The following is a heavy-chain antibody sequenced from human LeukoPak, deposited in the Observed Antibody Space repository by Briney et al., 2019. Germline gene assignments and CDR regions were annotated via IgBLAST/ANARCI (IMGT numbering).Heavy chain of an antibody. J-gene: IGHJ5*02. CDR2: ISAYNGNT. V-gene: IGHV1-18*01. CDR1: GYTFTSYG. CDR3: ASTGYYDSSGYYYGGWFDP. Sequence: ASVKVSCKASGYTFTSYGISWVRQAPGQGLEWMGWISAYNGNTNYAQKLQGRVTMTTDTSTSTAYMELRSLRSDDTAVYYCASTGYYDSSGYYYGGWFDPWGQGTLVTVSS. D-gene: IGHD3-22*01.